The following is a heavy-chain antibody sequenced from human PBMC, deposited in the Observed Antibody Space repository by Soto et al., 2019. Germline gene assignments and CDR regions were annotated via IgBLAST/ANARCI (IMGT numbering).Heavy chain of an antibody. CDR1: GGSLNNADYF. CDR2: IYYSGST. J-gene: IGHJ6*02. Sequence: QVHLEESGPGLVKPSETLSLICSVSGGSLNNADYFWSWIRHHPENGLEWIGYIYYSGSTRYNQSFKTRATLSIDTSKNQFSLRLNSVTVADTAVYFCARDADYGGSRGGMDVWGRGTTVTVSS. D-gene: IGHD4-17*01. V-gene: IGHV4-31*03. CDR3: ARDADYGGSRGGMDV.